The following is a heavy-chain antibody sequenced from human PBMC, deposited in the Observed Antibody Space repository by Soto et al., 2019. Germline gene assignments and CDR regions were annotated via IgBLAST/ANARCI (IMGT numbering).Heavy chain of an antibody. V-gene: IGHV3-23*01. D-gene: IGHD3-16*02. J-gene: IGHJ4*02. CDR1: GFTFSSYA. CDR2: ISGSGGST. Sequence: EVQLLESGGGLVQPGGSLRLSCAASGFTFSSYAMSWVRQAPGKGLEWVSAISGSGGSTYYAHTVKGRFTISRDNSKNTLYLQMNSLRAEDTSVYYCAKVGYYDYIWGSYRYHYFDYGGQGTLVTVSS. CDR3: AKVGYYDYIWGSYRYHYFDY.